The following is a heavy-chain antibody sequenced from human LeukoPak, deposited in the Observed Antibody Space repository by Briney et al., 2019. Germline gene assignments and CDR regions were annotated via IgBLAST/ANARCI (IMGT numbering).Heavy chain of an antibody. CDR1: GGSFSGYY. CDR2: INHSGST. CDR3: ARVSTWLRLPDY. Sequence: PSETLSLTCAVYGGSFSGYYWSWIRQPPGKGLEWIGEINHSGSTNHNPSLKSRVTISVDTSKNQFSLKLSSVTAADTAVYYCARVSTWLRLPDYWGQGTLVTASS. J-gene: IGHJ4*02. V-gene: IGHV4-34*01. D-gene: IGHD5-12*01.